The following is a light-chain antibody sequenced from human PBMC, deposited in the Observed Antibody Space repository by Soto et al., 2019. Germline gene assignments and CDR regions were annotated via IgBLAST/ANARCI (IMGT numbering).Light chain of an antibody. CDR1: NSDVGAYNY. CDR2: GVS. J-gene: IGLJ1*01. CDR3: ISYTSSDTYV. Sequence: QSVLTQPASVSGSPGQSITISCTGTNSDVGAYNYVSWYQQHPDKAPNLMIYGVSERPSGVSTRFSGSKFGNTASLTISGLQAEDEADYYCISYTSSDTYVFGTGTKLTVL. V-gene: IGLV2-14*03.